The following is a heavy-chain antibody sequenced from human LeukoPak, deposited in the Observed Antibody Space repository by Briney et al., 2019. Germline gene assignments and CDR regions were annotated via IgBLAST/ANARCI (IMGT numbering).Heavy chain of an antibody. CDR3: VGSRVVTAVNAFDM. CDR2: INWNGDDT. CDR1: GFTFDHYG. Sequence: PGGSLRLSCAASGFTFDHYGMSWVRQRPGKGLEWVSGINWNGDDTNYADSVQGRFTVSRDKAKKFVYLQMDNLRADDTALYLCVGSRVVTAVNAFDMWGLGTLVFVSS. J-gene: IGHJ3*02. V-gene: IGHV3-20*01. D-gene: IGHD2-21*02.